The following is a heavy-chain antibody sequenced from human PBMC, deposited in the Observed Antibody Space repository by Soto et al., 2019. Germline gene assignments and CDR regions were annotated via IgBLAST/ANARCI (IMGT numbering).Heavy chain of an antibody. CDR2: ISAYNGNT. D-gene: IGHD6-19*01. CDR1: GYTFTSYG. J-gene: IGHJ4*02. Sequence: GASVKVSCKASGYTFTSYGISWVRQAPGQGLEWMGWISAYNGNTNYAQKFQGWVTMTRDTSISTAYMELSRLRSDDTAVYYCARGRHSSGWYGIFDYWGQGTLVTVSS. CDR3: ARGRHSSGWYGIFDY. V-gene: IGHV1-18*01.